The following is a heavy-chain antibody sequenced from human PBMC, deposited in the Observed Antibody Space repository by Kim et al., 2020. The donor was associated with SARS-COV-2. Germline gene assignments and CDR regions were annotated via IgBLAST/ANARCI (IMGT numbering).Heavy chain of an antibody. Sequence: SETLSLTCTVSGGSISSYYWSWIRQPPGKGLEWIGYIYYSRSTNYNPSLKSRVTISVDTSKNQFSLKLSSVTAADTAVYYCARVRPGDFWSGFLWFDPWGQGTLVTVSS. CDR1: GGSISSYY. CDR2: IYYSRST. V-gene: IGHV4-59*13. D-gene: IGHD3-3*01. CDR3: ARVRPGDFWSGFLWFDP. J-gene: IGHJ5*02.